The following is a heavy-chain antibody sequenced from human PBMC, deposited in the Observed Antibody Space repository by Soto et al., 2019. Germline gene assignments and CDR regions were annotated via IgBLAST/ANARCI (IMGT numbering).Heavy chain of an antibody. CDR1: GYTLTESS. V-gene: IGHV1-24*01. CDR2: FDPEDGKT. D-gene: IGHD5-12*01. J-gene: IGHJ6*02. CDR3: ATFSDYDLIRFSSMDV. Sequence: ASVKVSCKVSGYTLTESSMHWVRQAPGKGLEWMAGFDPEDGKTIYAQQFQGRATMTEDTSTNTGYMELSSLRFEDTAIYYCATFSDYDLIRFSSMDVWGQGTTVTVSS.